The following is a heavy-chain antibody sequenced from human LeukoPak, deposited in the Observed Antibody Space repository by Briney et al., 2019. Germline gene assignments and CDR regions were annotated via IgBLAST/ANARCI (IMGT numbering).Heavy chain of an antibody. V-gene: IGHV1-2*02. CDR1: GYTFTGYY. J-gene: IGHJ4*02. CDR3: ARDLEVGATFDY. D-gene: IGHD1-26*01. CDR2: INPNSGGT. Sequence: ASLKVSCKASGYTFTGYYMHWVRQAPGQGLEWMGWINPNSGGTNYAQKFQGRVTMTRDTSISTAYMELSRLRSDDTAVYYCARDLEVGATFDYWGQGTLVTVSS.